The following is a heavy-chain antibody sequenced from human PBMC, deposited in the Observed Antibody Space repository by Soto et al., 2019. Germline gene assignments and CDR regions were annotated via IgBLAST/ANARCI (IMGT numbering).Heavy chain of an antibody. D-gene: IGHD3-16*01. CDR2: VYVHGTT. CDR1: GLSLSSFC. V-gene: IGHV4-4*07. CDR3: AGDTGGGARAFEY. J-gene: IGHJ4*02. Sequence: QVQLQESGPGLVRASETLSLSCTVSGLSLSSFCWNWIRQPAGGGLEWIGRVYVHGTTTYNPSLKCRITPTLDPPENQFSLNLRSVTAADPAQYFGAGDTGGGARAFEYWDEGMLASVAS.